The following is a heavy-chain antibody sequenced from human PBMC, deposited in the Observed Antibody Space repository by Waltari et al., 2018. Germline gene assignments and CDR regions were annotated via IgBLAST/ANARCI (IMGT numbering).Heavy chain of an antibody. J-gene: IGHJ5*02. Sequence: QLQLLESGPGLVKPSETLSLPCPVPCDSLHRYIFFWAWIPLPPGKGLEWVGSVDYNGDTYYNPSLKSRVTISADASRNRFSLGLSSVTAADTGFYYCAKHGITTTNWSKTSHSWFGPWGQGILVTVSS. CDR2: VDYNGDT. CDR1: CDSLHRYIFF. CDR3: AKHGITTTNWSKTSHSWFGP. D-gene: IGHD1-1*01. V-gene: IGHV4-39*02.